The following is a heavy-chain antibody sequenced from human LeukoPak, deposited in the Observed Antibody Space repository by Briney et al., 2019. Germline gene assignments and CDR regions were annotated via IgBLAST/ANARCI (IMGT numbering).Heavy chain of an antibody. CDR2: IHYSGST. Sequence: PSETLSLTCTVSAGSISSSNYDWGWIRQPPGKGLVYIESIHYSGSTYYNPSLKSRVTISVDTSENQFSLKLNSVTAADTAVYYCARGSPYHSWGQGTLVTVSS. D-gene: IGHD2-15*01. CDR3: ARGSPYHS. CDR1: AGSISSSNYD. V-gene: IGHV4-39*01. J-gene: IGHJ4*02.